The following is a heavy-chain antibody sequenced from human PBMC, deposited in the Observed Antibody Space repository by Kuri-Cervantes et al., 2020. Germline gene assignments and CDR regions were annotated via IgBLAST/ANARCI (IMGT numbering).Heavy chain of an antibody. CDR2: FDPEDGET. J-gene: IGHJ6*02. D-gene: IGHD6-19*01. CDR3: ATGAVAGTYYYYGMDV. V-gene: IGHV1-24*01. CDR1: GYTLTELS. Sequence: ASVKVSCKISGYTLTELSMHWVRQAPGKGLEWMGGFDPEDGETIYAQKFQGRVTMTEDTSTDTVYLELSSLSSEDTAVYYCATGAVAGTYYYYGMDVWGQGTTVTVSS.